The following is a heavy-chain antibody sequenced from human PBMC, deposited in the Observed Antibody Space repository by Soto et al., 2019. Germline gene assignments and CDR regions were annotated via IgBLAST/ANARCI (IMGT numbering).Heavy chain of an antibody. CDR2: INAGNGNT. J-gene: IGHJ4*02. CDR3: ARARGHYDILTGQGEYYFDY. D-gene: IGHD3-9*01. V-gene: IGHV1-3*01. Sequence: ASVKVSCKASGYTFTSYAMHWVRQAPGQRLEWMGWINAGNGNTKYSQKFQGRVTITRDTSASKAYMELGSLRSEDTAVYYCARARGHYDILTGQGEYYFDYWGQGTLVTVSS. CDR1: GYTFTSYA.